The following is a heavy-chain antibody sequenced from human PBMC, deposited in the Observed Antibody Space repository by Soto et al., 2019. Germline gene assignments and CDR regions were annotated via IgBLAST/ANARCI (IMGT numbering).Heavy chain of an antibody. V-gene: IGHV1-46*01. CDR2: INPSGGST. J-gene: IGHJ6*02. Sequence: ASVKVSCKASGYTFTSYYMHWVRQAPGQGLEWMGIINPSGGSTSYAQKFQGSVTMTRDTSTSTVYMELSSLRSEDTAVYYCARVLIVGATTRWFDYYYYGRDVGGQGPTVTVSS. CDR1: GYTFTSYY. D-gene: IGHD1-26*01. CDR3: ARVLIVGATTRWFDYYYYGRDV.